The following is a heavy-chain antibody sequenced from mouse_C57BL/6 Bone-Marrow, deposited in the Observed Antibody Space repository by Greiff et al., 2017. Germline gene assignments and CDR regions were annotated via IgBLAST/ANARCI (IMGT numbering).Heavy chain of an antibody. D-gene: IGHD2-1*01. V-gene: IGHV14-4*01. CDR3: TTLYYGNYDYFDY. CDR2: IDPENGDT. CDR1: GFNIKDDY. J-gene: IGHJ2*01. Sequence: VQLQQSGAELVRPGASVKLSCTASGFNIKDDYMHWVKQRPEQGLEWIGWIDPENGDTEYASKFQGKATITADTSSNTAYLQLRSLTSEDTAVYYCTTLYYGNYDYFDYWGQGTTLTVSS.